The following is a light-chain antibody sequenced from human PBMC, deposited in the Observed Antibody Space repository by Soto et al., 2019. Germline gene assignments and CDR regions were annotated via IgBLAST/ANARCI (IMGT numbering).Light chain of an antibody. Sequence: DIVMTQSPDSLAVSLGERATINCKSSQSVLYSSNNKNYLAWYQQKPGQPPKLLIYWASTRESGVPDRFSGSGSGTDFPLTIGSLQAEDVAVYYCQQYYSTPVTFGQGTKVEIK. CDR1: QSVLYSSNNKNY. J-gene: IGKJ1*01. CDR3: QQYYSTPVT. V-gene: IGKV4-1*01. CDR2: WAS.